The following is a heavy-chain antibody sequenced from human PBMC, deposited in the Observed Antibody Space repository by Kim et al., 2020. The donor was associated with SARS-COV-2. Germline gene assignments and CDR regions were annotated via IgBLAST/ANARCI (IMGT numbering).Heavy chain of an antibody. V-gene: IGHV3-23*01. J-gene: IGHJ4*02. Sequence: GGSLRLSCAASGFTFSSYAMSWVRQAPGKGLEWVSAISGSGGSTYYADSVKGRFTISRDNSKNTLYLQMNSLRAEDTAVYYCAKDPGYSSSWYGNYFDYWGQGTLVTVSP. CDR1: GFTFSSYA. D-gene: IGHD6-13*01. CDR2: ISGSGGST. CDR3: AKDPGYSSSWYGNYFDY.